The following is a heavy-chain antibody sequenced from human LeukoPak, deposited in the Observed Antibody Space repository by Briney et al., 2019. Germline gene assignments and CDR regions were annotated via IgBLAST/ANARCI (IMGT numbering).Heavy chain of an antibody. Sequence: ASVKVSCKASGYTFTNYYMHWVRQAPGKGLEWMGGFDAEDGETIYSQKFQGRVTMTEDTSTDTAYMELSSLRPEDTAVYYCATDRNDILYYGMDVWGQGTTVTVSS. CDR3: ATDRNDILYYGMDV. CDR2: FDAEDGET. V-gene: IGHV1-24*01. CDR1: GYTFTNYY. D-gene: IGHD2-15*01. J-gene: IGHJ6*02.